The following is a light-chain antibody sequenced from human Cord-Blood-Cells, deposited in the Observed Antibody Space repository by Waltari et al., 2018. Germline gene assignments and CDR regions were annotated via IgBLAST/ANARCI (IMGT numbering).Light chain of an antibody. CDR3: QQYGSSPWK. CDR1: QSVSSSY. Sequence: EIVLTQSPGTLSLSPGERPTLSCRATQSVSSSYLACYQQKPGQGPMLLIYGASSRATGIPDRFRGGGSGTDFTLTISRREPEDFAVYYCQQYGSSPWKFGQGTKVEIK. J-gene: IGKJ1*01. V-gene: IGKV3-20*01. CDR2: GAS.